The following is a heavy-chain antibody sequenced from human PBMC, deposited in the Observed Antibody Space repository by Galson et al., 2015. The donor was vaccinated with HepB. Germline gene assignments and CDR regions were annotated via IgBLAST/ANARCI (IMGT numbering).Heavy chain of an antibody. CDR3: ATGGTPRTWYFEL. CDR1: GYTFTNYW. V-gene: IGHV5-51*03. CDR2: IYPGDSDT. J-gene: IGHJ2*01. D-gene: IGHD1/OR15-1a*01. Sequence: QSGAEVKKPGESLKISCKGSGYTFTNYWIAWVRQMPGKGLEWMGVIYPGDSDTRYSPSFQGQVTISADKSITTAYLQWSSLKASDTAMYYCATGGTPRTWYFELWGRGTLVTVSS.